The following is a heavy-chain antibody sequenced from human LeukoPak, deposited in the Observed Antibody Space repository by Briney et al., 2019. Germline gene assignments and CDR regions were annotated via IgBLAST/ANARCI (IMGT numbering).Heavy chain of an antibody. CDR2: ISSSGSTI. J-gene: IGHJ5*02. Sequence: GGSLRLSRAASGFTFSSYEMNWVRQAPGRGLEWVSYISSSGSTIYYPDSVKGRFTISRDNAKNSLYLQMKSRRAEDTAVYYCARGEGGLGIGLSNWFDAWGQGTLVTVSS. CDR1: GFTFSSYE. CDR3: ARGEGGLGIGLSNWFDA. D-gene: IGHD7-27*01. V-gene: IGHV3-48*03.